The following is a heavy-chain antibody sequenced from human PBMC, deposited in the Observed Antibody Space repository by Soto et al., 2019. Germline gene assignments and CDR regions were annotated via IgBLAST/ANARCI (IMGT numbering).Heavy chain of an antibody. J-gene: IGHJ4*02. CDR1: GVSTSNHY. CDR2: IYYRGTT. V-gene: IGHV4-59*11. CDR3: ARGGGSPYHDHEFDY. D-gene: IGHD2-2*01. Sequence: QVQLQESGPGLVKPSETLSLTCSVSGVSTSNHYWTWIRKPPGQGPEWIGCIYYRGTTNYNASFNSRVTXSXDXSQXQFSLKLTSVTTADTAVYYCARGGGSPYHDHEFDYWGQGILVTVSS.